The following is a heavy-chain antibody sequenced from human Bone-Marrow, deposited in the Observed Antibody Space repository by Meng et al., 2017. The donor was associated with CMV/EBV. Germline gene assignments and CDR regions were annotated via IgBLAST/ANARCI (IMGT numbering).Heavy chain of an antibody. Sequence: GGSLRLSCAASGFTFSDYYMSWVRQSPGNGLEWIAFISGSGHAINYADSVDGRFTISRDSAKDSLFLQMHYLSVEETAVYYCARDHPRVVWYFQDWGQGTLVTVSS. V-gene: IGHV3-11*01. D-gene: IGHD3-16*01. J-gene: IGHJ1*01. CDR1: GFTFSDYY. CDR3: ARDHPRVVWYFQD. CDR2: ISGSGHAI.